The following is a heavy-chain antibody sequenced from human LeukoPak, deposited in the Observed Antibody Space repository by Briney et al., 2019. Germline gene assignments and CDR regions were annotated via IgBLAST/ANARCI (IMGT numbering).Heavy chain of an antibody. CDR2: IRSKAYGGTT. J-gene: IGHJ6*03. Sequence: PGGSLRLSCTAPGFTFGDYAMSWFRQAPGKGLEWVGFIRSKAYGGTTEYAASVKGRFTISRDDSISIAYLQMNSLKTEDTAVYYCTRDRAGLYYYMDVWGKGTTVTVSS. D-gene: IGHD6-19*01. CDR1: GFTFGDYA. CDR3: TRDRAGLYYYMDV. V-gene: IGHV3-49*03.